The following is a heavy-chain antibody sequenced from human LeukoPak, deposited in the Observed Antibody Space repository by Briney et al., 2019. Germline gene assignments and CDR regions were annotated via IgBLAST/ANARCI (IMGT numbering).Heavy chain of an antibody. CDR2: ISSSSSYI. D-gene: IGHD4-17*01. J-gene: IGHJ4*02. CDR3: ASLKNPRNDYGDGVDY. CDR1: GFTFSSYS. Sequence: GGSLRLSCAASGFTFSSYSMNWVRQAPGKGLEWVSSISSSSSYIYYADSVKGRFTISRDNAKNSLYLQMNSLRAEDTAVYYCASLKNPRNDYGDGVDYWGQGTLVTVSS. V-gene: IGHV3-21*01.